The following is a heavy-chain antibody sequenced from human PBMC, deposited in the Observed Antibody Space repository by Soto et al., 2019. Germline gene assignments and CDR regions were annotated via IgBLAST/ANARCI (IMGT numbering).Heavy chain of an antibody. CDR3: ARRVPAAIYYYGMDV. CDR2: ISAYNGNT. D-gene: IGHD2-2*01. J-gene: IGHJ6*02. Sequence: ASVKVSCKASGYAFTSYGISWVRQAPGQGLEWMGWISAYNGNTNYAQKLQGRVTMTTDTSTSTAYMELRSLRSDDTAVYYCARRVPAAIYYYGMDVWGQGTTVTVSS. V-gene: IGHV1-18*01. CDR1: GYAFTSYG.